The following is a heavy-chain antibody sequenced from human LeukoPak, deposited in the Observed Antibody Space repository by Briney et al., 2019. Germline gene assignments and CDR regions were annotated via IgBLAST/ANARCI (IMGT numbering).Heavy chain of an antibody. Sequence: GASVKVSCKASGFNFTNSAVQWVRQVRGQRLEWIGWIVVGSGNTNYAQKFQERVTITRDMSTSTAYMDLSSLTSEDTAVYYCAADPFPYYDILTQVSGFDIWGQGTMVTVSS. J-gene: IGHJ3*02. CDR2: IVVGSGNT. V-gene: IGHV1-58*01. CDR3: AADPFPYYDILTQVSGFDI. CDR1: GFNFTNSA. D-gene: IGHD3-9*01.